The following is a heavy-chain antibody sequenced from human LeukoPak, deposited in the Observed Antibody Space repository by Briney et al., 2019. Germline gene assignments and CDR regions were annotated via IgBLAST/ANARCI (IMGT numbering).Heavy chain of an antibody. J-gene: IGHJ3*02. V-gene: IGHV4-59*01. CDR3: VRGNYYNRGYSYAFDI. CDR2: FYYNGNT. CDR1: AASFSSSY. D-gene: IGHD3-22*01. Sequence: PSGTLSLTCTVSAASFSSSYWSWVRQPPGKRLEWIGFFYYNGNTNSNPSLKSRVTISADTSKNQFSLKLTSVTAAHTAVYYGVRGNYYNRGYSYAFDIWGQGAMVTVSS.